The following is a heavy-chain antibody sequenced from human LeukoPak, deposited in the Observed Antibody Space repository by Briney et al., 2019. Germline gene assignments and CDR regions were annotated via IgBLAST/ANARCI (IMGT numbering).Heavy chain of an antibody. D-gene: IGHD3-10*01. CDR1: GGSISSYY. CDR2: IHYTGST. Sequence: TSETLSLTCTVSGGSISSYYWSWIRQSPGKGLECIGYIHYTGSTNYNPSLKSRVTISVETSKNQFSLKLKSVTAADTAVYYCARGGYYGSGNDFRFDPWGQGTLVTVSS. J-gene: IGHJ5*02. CDR3: ARGGYYGSGNDFRFDP. V-gene: IGHV4-59*01.